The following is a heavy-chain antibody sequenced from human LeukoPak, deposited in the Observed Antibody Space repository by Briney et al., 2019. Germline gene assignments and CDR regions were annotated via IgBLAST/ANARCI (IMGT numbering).Heavy chain of an antibody. CDR1: GGSISCGGYH. J-gene: IGHJ4*02. V-gene: IGHV4-31*03. D-gene: IGHD6-25*01. CDR3: ARAVAAATTPFDY. Sequence: PSETLSLTCTVSGGSISCGGYHWSWIRQPPGKGLEWIGYIYYSGSTYYNPSLKSRVTISVDTSKNQFSLKLSSVTAADTAVYYCARAVAAATTPFDYWGQGTPVTVSS. CDR2: IYYSGST.